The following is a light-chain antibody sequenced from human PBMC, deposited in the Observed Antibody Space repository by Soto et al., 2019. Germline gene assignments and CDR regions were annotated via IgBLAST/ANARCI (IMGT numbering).Light chain of an antibody. V-gene: IGLV2-8*01. CDR2: EVS. CDR1: SSDVGYYNY. CDR3: SSYAGSNNLGV. J-gene: IGLJ2*01. Sequence: QYALTQPPSASGSPGQSVTISCTGTSSDVGYYNYVSWYQQHPGKAPKLMIYEVSKRPSGVPDRFSGSKSGNTASLTVSGLQAEDEAEYYCSSYAGSNNLGVFGGGTKLTGL.